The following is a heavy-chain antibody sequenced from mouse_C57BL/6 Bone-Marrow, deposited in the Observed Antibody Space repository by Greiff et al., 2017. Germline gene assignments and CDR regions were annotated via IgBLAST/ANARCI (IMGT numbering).Heavy chain of an antibody. Sequence: VQLQQSGAELVRPGASVKLSCTASGFNIKDDYMHWVKQRPEQGLEWIGWIDPENGDTEYASKFQGKATITADTSSNTAYLQLSSLTSEDTAVYYCTTDAFYYFDYWGQGTTLTVSS. CDR2: IDPENGDT. V-gene: IGHV14-4*01. CDR3: TTDAFYYFDY. CDR1: GFNIKDDY. J-gene: IGHJ2*01.